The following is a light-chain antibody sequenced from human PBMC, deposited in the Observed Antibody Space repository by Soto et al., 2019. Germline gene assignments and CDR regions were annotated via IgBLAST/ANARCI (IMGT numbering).Light chain of an antibody. CDR2: GAS. CDR3: QQYGSSPRT. J-gene: IGKJ1*01. V-gene: IGKV3-20*01. CDR1: QSVGSS. Sequence: EIVFTQSPGTLSLSPGERATLSRQASQSVGSSLSWYQQKPGQAPRLLFYGASNRATAIPDRFSGSGFGTDFTLTISRLEPEDFAVYFCQQYGSSPRTFGQGTKVDIK.